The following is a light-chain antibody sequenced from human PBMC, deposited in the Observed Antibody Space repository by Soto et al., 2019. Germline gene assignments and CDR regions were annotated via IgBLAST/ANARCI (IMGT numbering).Light chain of an antibody. CDR3: QQYEDLPLT. CDR2: DAS. J-gene: IGKJ4*01. Sequence: DIQMTQSPSSLSASVGDRVTITCQASQDISNYLNWYQQKPGKAPKLLIFDASNVETGVPSRFSGSGSEIDFTFTINSLQPEDAATYYCQQYEDLPLTLGGGTKVGIK. CDR1: QDISNY. V-gene: IGKV1-33*01.